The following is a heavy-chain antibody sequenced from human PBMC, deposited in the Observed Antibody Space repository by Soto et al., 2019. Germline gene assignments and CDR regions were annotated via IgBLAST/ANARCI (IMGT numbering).Heavy chain of an antibody. CDR1: GGSLSDYF. CDR3: ARGGISHWAYFYYMDV. D-gene: IGHD2-21*01. V-gene: IGHV4-34*01. Sequence: SETLSLTCVVSGGSLSDYFWSWIRQPPGMALEWIGEINHLGSVNYNPFLKSRVTMSVDTSKNQFSLTLNSVTAADTATYYCARGGISHWAYFYYMDVWDRGTTVTVSS. CDR2: INHLGSV. J-gene: IGHJ6*03.